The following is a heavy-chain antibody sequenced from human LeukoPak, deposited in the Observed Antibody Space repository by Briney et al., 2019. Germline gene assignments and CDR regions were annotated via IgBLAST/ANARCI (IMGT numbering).Heavy chain of an antibody. V-gene: IGHV3-11*03. CDR2: ISNSGTDT. J-gene: IGHJ6*03. CDR1: GFSFRDYY. Sequence: PGGSLRLSCEGSGFSFRDYYMSWIRQTPGKGLEWVSYISNSGTDTNYADSVKGRFTISRDNAKNSLYLQMNSLRAEGTALYYCARHYYDSRYPTSGYYMDVWGKGTTVTVSS. CDR3: ARHYYDSRYPTSGYYMDV. D-gene: IGHD3-22*01.